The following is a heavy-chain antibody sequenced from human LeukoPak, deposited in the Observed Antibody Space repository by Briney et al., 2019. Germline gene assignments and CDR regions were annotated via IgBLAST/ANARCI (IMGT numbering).Heavy chain of an antibody. V-gene: IGHV4-61*05. Sequence: PSETLSLTCTVSGGSISSSSYYWGWIRQPPGKGLEWIGYIYYSGSTNYNPSLKSRVTISVDTSKNQFSLKLSSVTAADTAVYYCARQNGYDFWSGYFDYWGQGTLVTVSS. CDR2: IYYSGST. CDR1: GGSISSSSYY. D-gene: IGHD3-3*01. CDR3: ARQNGYDFWSGYFDY. J-gene: IGHJ4*02.